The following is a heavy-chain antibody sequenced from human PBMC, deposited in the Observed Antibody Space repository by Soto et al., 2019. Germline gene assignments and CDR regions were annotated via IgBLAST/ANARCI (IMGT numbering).Heavy chain of an antibody. V-gene: IGHV3-7*03. J-gene: IGHJ4*02. CDR3: ARDSRTLFETNRVLSDY. Sequence: PGGALRLSCVASGFTYSKYWMSWARQAPGKGLEWVANIKQDASERNYMDSVRGRFTISRDNAKNSVYLQMDSLRAEDTAVYYCARDSRTLFETNRVLSDYWGQGTLVTVSS. CDR1: GFTYSKYW. D-gene: IGHD2-2*01. CDR2: IKQDASER.